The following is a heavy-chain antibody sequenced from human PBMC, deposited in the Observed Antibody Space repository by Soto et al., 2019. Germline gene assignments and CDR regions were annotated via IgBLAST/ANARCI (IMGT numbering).Heavy chain of an antibody. CDR1: GGSISSYY. J-gene: IGHJ4*02. V-gene: IGHV4-59*08. D-gene: IGHD6-13*01. CDR2: IYYSGST. CDR3: ARHGKRQLVHFDY. Sequence: TSETLSLTCTVSGGSISSYYWSWIRQPPGKGLEWIGYIYYSGSTNYNPSLKSRVTISVDTSKNQFSLKLSSVTAADTAVYYCARHGKRQLVHFDYWGQGTLVTVSS.